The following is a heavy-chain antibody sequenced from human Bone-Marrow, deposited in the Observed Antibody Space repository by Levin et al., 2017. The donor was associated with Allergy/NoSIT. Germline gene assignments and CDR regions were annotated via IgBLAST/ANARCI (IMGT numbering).Heavy chain of an antibody. J-gene: IGHJ4*02. D-gene: IGHD1-1*01. V-gene: IGHV1-3*01. CDR1: GYTFTNYA. CDR3: TRGGWNDGGQFDY. CDR2: INAGNGNT. Sequence: ASVKVSCKASGYTFTNYAIHWVRQAPGQRLEWMGWINAGNGNTKYSQKFQGRVTLTRDTSASTAYMELSSLRSEDTAVYYCTRGGWNDGGQFDYWGQGTLVTVSS.